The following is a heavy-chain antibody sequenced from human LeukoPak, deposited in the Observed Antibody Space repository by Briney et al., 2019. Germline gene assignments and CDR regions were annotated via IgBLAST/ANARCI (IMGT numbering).Heavy chain of an antibody. Sequence: SETLSLTCAVNGGSFSGYYWSWIRQPPGKGLEWIGEIHHGETTDYNPSLKSRVTISLDTSRNELSLTLTSVTAADTAVYYCARAPTVEWLSTYMDVWGKGTAVTVSS. D-gene: IGHD3-3*01. CDR1: GGSFSGYY. CDR2: IHHGETT. V-gene: IGHV4-34*01. J-gene: IGHJ6*03. CDR3: ARAPTVEWLSTYMDV.